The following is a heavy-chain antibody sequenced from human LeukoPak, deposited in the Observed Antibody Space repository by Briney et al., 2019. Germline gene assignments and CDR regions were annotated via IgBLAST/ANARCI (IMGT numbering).Heavy chain of an antibody. CDR3: ARLQDLWFGELSGERYWFDP. CDR2: IYYSGST. V-gene: IGHV4-59*01. Sequence: SETLSLTCTVSGGSISSYYWSWIRQPPGKGLEWIGYIYYSGSTNYNPSLKSRVTISVDTSKNQFSLKLSSVTAADTAVYYCARLQDLWFGELSGERYWFDPWGQGTLVTVSS. D-gene: IGHD3-10*01. CDR1: GGSISSYY. J-gene: IGHJ5*02.